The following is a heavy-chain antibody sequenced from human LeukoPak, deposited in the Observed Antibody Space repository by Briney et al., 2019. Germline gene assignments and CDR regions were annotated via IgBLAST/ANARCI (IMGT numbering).Heavy chain of an antibody. CDR1: GFIFTNYF. D-gene: IGHD3-3*01. J-gene: IGHJ4*02. CDR3: ATDRGWRTSGYYLYYFEY. Sequence: GGSLRLSCAASGFIFTNYFMSWVRQAPGKGLEWVASIKHDGSEKYYVDSVRGRFTISRDNTMNSLYLQMSSLRAEDTAVYYCATDRGWRTSGYYLYYFEYWGQGTLVAFSS. V-gene: IGHV3-7*01. CDR2: IKHDGSEK.